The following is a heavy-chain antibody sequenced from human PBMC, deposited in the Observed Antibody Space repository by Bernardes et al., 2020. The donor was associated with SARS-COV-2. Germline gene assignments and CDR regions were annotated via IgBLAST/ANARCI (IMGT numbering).Heavy chain of an antibody. CDR3: ARASYYDFWSGDPRFDP. CDR1: GGSISSYY. Sequence: SETLSLTCTVSGGSISSYYWSWIRQPPGKGLEWIGYIYYSGSTNYNPSLKSRVTISVDTSKNQFSLKLSSVTAADTAVYYCARASYYDFWSGDPRFDPWGQGTLVTVSS. V-gene: IGHV4-59*01. D-gene: IGHD3-3*01. J-gene: IGHJ5*02. CDR2: IYYSGST.